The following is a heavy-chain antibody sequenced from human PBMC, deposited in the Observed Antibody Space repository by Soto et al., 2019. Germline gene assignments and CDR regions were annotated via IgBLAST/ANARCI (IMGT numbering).Heavy chain of an antibody. J-gene: IGHJ4*02. V-gene: IGHV3-9*01. CDR1: GFTFDDYA. D-gene: IGHD2-2*01. CDR3: AKDWLYCSSTSCYGTFYAF. Sequence: PGGSLSLSCAASGFTFDDYAMHWVRQAPGKGLEWVSGISWNSGSIGYADSVKGRFTISRDNAKNSLYLQMNSLRAEDTALYYCAKDWLYCSSTSCYGTFYAFRGQGTLVTVSS. CDR2: ISWNSGSI.